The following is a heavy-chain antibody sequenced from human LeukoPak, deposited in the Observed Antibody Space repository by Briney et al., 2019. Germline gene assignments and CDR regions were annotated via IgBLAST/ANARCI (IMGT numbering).Heavy chain of an antibody. CDR1: GFTFSNYA. V-gene: IGHV3-23*01. Sequence: GSLRLSCAASGFTFSNYAMRWVRQAPGKGLEWVSDISTTGVTTNYADSVKGRFTMSRDNSKNTLYLQMNSLRAEDTAVYYCAKGIWASGHDYWGQGALVTVSS. J-gene: IGHJ4*02. D-gene: IGHD5-12*01. CDR3: AKGIWASGHDY. CDR2: ISTTGVTT.